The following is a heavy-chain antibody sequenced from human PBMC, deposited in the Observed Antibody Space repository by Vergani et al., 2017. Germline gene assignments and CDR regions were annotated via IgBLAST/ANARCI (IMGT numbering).Heavy chain of an antibody. Sequence: EVQLVQSGAEVKKPGESLKISCKGSGYSFTSYWIGWVRQMPGKGLEWMGIIYPGDSDTRYSPSFQGQVTISADKSISTAYLQWSSLKASDTAMYYCARVAKSYDPKKALSYYYYGMDVWGQGTTVTVSS. CDR2: IYPGDSDT. CDR3: ARVAKSYDPKKALSYYYYGMDV. D-gene: IGHD3-22*01. CDR1: GYSFTSYW. J-gene: IGHJ6*02. V-gene: IGHV5-51*01.